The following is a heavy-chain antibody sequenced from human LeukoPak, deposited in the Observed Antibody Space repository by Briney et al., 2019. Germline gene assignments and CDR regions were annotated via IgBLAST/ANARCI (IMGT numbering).Heavy chain of an antibody. CDR1: GFTFSRYW. Sequence: AGGSLRLSCAASGFTFSRYWMHWVRQAPGKGLVWVSRINSDGSMTDYADPVKGRFTISRDNAENTLYLQMNSLKAEDTAVYYCVRLLDLDYWGQGTQVTVSS. J-gene: IGHJ4*02. CDR2: INSDGSMT. V-gene: IGHV3-74*01. D-gene: IGHD3-10*01. CDR3: VRLLDLDY.